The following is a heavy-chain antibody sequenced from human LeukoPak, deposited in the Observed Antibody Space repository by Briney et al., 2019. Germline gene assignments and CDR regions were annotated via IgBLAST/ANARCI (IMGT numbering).Heavy chain of an antibody. J-gene: IGHJ4*02. CDR3: AREREMVRGLVYYFDY. CDR1: GASITNGGYS. CDR2: ISYTGST. Sequence: SETLSLTCTVSGASITNGGYSWSWIRLHPGKGLEWIGYISYTGSTYYNPSLKSRVAISVDTSKNQFSLNLSSVTAADTAVYHCAREREMVRGLVYYFDYWGQGTLVTVSS. D-gene: IGHD3-10*01. V-gene: IGHV4-31*02.